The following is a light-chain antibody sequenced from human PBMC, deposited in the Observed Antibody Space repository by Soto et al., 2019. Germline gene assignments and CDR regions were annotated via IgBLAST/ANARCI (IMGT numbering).Light chain of an antibody. Sequence: DIQMTQSPSSLSASVGDRVTITCRASQNIRRYLNFYQQKPGKPPKVLIYAVPSLQSGAPSRFSGSGSGTHFILTISSLQPDDFATYYCHYYSAVWTFGQGTKVDNK. CDR3: HYYSAVWT. CDR2: AVP. J-gene: IGKJ1*01. CDR1: QNIRRY. V-gene: IGKV1-39*01.